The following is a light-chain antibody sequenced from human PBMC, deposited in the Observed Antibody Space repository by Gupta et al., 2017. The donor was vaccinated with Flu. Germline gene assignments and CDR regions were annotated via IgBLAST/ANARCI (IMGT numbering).Light chain of an antibody. Sequence: QSALTQPASVSGSPGQSITISFTATGSDLGGRNYVSWYQQHPGKAPNVLIYDVIYRPLGLTSRFSASKASNTASPTISGLQAEDEADYYCSSDTSSNIVMFGGGTKLTVV. J-gene: IGLJ3*02. CDR3: SSDTSSNIVM. CDR2: DVI. CDR1: GSDLGGRNY. V-gene: IGLV2-14*03.